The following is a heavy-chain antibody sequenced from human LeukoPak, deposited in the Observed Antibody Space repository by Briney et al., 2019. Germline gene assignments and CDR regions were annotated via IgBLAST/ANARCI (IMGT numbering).Heavy chain of an antibody. V-gene: IGHV1-69*13. CDR3: ATRLYSRYDYDYYYGMDV. D-gene: IGHD5-12*01. Sequence: SVKVSCKASGGTLSSYAISWVRQAPGQGLEWMGGIIPIFGTANYAQKFQGRVTNTSKESKSTAYKELSSLRSEDTAVYYCATRLYSRYDYDYYYGMDVWGQGTTVTVSS. CDR2: IIPIFGTA. CDR1: GGTLSSYA. J-gene: IGHJ6*01.